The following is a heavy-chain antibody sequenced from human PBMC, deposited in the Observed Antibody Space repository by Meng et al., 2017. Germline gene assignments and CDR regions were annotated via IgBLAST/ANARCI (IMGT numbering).Heavy chain of an antibody. J-gene: IGHJ4*02. CDR1: SASLTAPSC. CDR3: ARAQLSRLFDS. Sequence: PGPVLLRPSDTSSLPSPFSSASLTAPSCFLCICPPPSTRLPWLGAVTHSVSTPYNQALESRVTITVDVYNNKFSLRLFSVTAADTAVYFCARAQLSRLFDSWGQGALVTVSS. CDR2: VTHSVST. V-gene: IGHV4-4*02. D-gene: IGHD2-2*01.